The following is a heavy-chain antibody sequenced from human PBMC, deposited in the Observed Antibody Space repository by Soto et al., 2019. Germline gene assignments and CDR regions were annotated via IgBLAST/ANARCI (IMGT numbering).Heavy chain of an antibody. CDR1: GGSISSSSYY. V-gene: IGHV4-39*01. CDR3: ARQGGYGTLFDY. Sequence: QLQLQESGPGLVKPSETLSLTCTVSGGSISSSSYYWGWIRQPPGKGLEWIGSIYYSGSTYNNPYRSGGLPVSLQTSKDTYCLKLGSGTAEDAAVYFCARQGGYGTLFDYWGQGTLVTVSS. CDR2: IYYSGST. D-gene: IGHD3-10*01. J-gene: IGHJ4*02.